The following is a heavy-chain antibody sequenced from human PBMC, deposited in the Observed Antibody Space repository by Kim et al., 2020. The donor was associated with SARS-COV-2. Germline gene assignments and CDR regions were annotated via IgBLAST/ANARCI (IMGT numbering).Heavy chain of an antibody. CDR1: GFTFSSYA. V-gene: IGHV3-30-3*01. CDR2: ISYDGSNK. Sequence: GGSLRLSCAASGFTFSSYAMHWVRQAPGKGLEWVAVISYDGSNKYYADSVKGRFTISRDNSKNTLYLQMNSLRAEDTAVYYCARDALGFWSGYYRGGMGYYFDYWGQGTLVTVSS. J-gene: IGHJ4*02. CDR3: ARDALGFWSGYYRGGMGYYFDY. D-gene: IGHD3-3*01.